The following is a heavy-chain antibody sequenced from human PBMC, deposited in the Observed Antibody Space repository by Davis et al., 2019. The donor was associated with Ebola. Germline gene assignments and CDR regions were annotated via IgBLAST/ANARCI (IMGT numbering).Heavy chain of an antibody. CDR2: IYPGDSDT. CDR1: GHDFTSYW. CDR3: ARRLSGNWFDP. D-gene: IGHD1-26*01. V-gene: IGHV5-51*01. J-gene: IGHJ5*02. Sequence: KVSCKVSGHDFTSYWIAWVRQMPGKGLQWMGSIYPGDSDTRYNPSFQGQVIISADKSINTAYLKWSSLKASDTATYYCARRLSGNWFDPWGQGTLVTVSS.